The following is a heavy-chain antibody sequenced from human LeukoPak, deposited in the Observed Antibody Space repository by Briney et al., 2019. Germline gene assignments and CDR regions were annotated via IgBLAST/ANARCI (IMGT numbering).Heavy chain of an antibody. D-gene: IGHD1-26*01. J-gene: IGHJ4*02. Sequence: GESLKISCQGSGYSFNTNWIGWVRQLPGKGLKWRGIIYPGDSDTRYSPSFQGQVTISADKSISTAYLQWSSLKASDTAMYYCARHRPGGGNYDSFHYWGQGTLVTVSS. CDR1: GYSFNTNW. V-gene: IGHV5-51*01. CDR2: IYPGDSDT. CDR3: ARHRPGGGNYDSFHY.